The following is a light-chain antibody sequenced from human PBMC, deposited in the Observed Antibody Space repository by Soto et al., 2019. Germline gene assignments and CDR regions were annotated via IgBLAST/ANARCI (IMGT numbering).Light chain of an antibody. Sequence: QSALTQPASVSGSPGQSITISCTGTSSDVGGYNYVSWYQQHPGKAPKLMIYEVSNRPSGVSNRFSCSKSGNTASLTISGLQAEDEADYYCSSYTSSSTLDYVFGTGTKLTVL. CDR3: SSYTSSSTLDYV. CDR1: SSDVGGYNY. J-gene: IGLJ1*01. CDR2: EVS. V-gene: IGLV2-14*01.